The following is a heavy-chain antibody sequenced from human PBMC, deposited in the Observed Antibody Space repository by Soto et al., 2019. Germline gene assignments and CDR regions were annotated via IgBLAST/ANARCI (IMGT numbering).Heavy chain of an antibody. V-gene: IGHV3-30*04. CDR1: GFIFKNYA. Sequence: PGGSLRLSCAGSGFIFKNYALNWVRQAPGKGLEWVASITRDGYNKYYADSVKGRFTISRDNSRDTLSLQMTALTIEDSSVYYCTKSSGGSSSVGMDYWGQGTRVTVPQ. CDR2: ITRDGYNK. J-gene: IGHJ4*02. CDR3: TKSSGGSSSVGMDY. D-gene: IGHD6-6*01.